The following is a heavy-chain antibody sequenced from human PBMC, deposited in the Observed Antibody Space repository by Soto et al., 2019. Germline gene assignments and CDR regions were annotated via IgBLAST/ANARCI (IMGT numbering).Heavy chain of an antibody. CDR2: ISSSSSYI. D-gene: IGHD2-2*01. Sequence: GGSLRLSCAASGFTFSSYSMNWVRQAPGKGLEWVSSISSSSSYIYYADSVKGRFTISRDNAENSLYLQINSLRAEDTAVYYCARDGYCSSTSCWYYYYYYMDVWGKGTTVTVSS. CDR3: ARDGYCSSTSCWYYYYYYMDV. J-gene: IGHJ6*03. CDR1: GFTFSSYS. V-gene: IGHV3-21*01.